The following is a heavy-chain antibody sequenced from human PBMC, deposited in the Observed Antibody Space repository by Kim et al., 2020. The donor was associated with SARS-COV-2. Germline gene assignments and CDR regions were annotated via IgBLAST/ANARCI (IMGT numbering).Heavy chain of an antibody. J-gene: IGHJ4*02. Sequence: GSTNDNPSLKGRVTISVDTSKNQFSLKLSSVTAADTAVYYCARKQLVLDYWGQGTLVTVSS. CDR3: ARKQLVLDY. V-gene: IGHV4-34*01. D-gene: IGHD6-6*01. CDR2: GST.